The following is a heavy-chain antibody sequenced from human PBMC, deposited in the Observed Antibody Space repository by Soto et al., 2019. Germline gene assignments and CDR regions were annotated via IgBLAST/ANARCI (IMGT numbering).Heavy chain of an antibody. CDR3: ARDIVVIPTARPNDAFDI. D-gene: IGHD2-2*02. Sequence: QVQLVESGGGLVKPGGSLRLSCAASGFTFSDFYMSWFRQAPGKGLVWVSYISSSSAYTNYADSVKGRCTISRDNAKNSLYLQMNSLRAEDTAVYYCARDIVVIPTARPNDAFDIWVQGTMVTVSS. CDR2: ISSSSAYT. J-gene: IGHJ3*02. CDR1: GFTFSDFY. V-gene: IGHV3-11*05.